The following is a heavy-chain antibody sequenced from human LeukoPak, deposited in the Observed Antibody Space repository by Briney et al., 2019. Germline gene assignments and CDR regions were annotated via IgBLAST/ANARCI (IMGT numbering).Heavy chain of an antibody. V-gene: IGHV4-61*01. J-gene: IGHJ6*02. CDR2: IYDSGST. D-gene: IGHD2/OR15-2a*01. CDR3: AKGGSTNFYYGDV. CDR1: GGSISGSSYY. Sequence: SETLSLTCTVSGGSISGSSYYWTWIRQPPGKGLEWIGDIYDSGSTRYNTSLESRVIISVDTSKNQFSLKLSSVTAADTAVYYCAKGGSTNFYYGDVWGQGTTVTVSS.